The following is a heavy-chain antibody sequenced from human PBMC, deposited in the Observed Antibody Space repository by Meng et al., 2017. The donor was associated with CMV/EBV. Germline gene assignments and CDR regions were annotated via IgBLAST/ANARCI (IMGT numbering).Heavy chain of an antibody. D-gene: IGHD3-10*01. V-gene: IGHV3-13*01. Sequence: GGSLRLSCAASGFTFSSYDMHWVRQATGKGLEWVSAIGTAGDTYYPGSVKGRFTISRENAKNSLYLQMNSLRAGDTAVYYCARATPTFPPSGLGMDVWGQGTTVTVSS. CDR2: IGTAGDT. CDR3: ARATPTFPPSGLGMDV. CDR1: GFTFSSYD. J-gene: IGHJ6*02.